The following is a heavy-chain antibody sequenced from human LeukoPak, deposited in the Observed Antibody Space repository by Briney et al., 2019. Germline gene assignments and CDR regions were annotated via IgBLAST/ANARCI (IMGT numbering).Heavy chain of an antibody. CDR2: IYTSGST. CDR3: ARDSPTLRYFDWPYFDY. D-gene: IGHD3-9*01. CDR1: GGSISSYY. J-gene: IGHJ4*02. Sequence: MASETLSLTCTVSGGSISSYYWSWIRQPAGKGLEWIGRIYTSGSTNYNPSLKSRVTMSLDTSKNQFSLKLSSVTAADTAVYYCARDSPTLRYFDWPYFDYWGQGTLVTVSS. V-gene: IGHV4-4*07.